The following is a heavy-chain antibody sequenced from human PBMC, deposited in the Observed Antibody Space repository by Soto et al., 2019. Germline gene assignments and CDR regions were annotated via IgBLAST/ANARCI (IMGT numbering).Heavy chain of an antibody. CDR2: VYYSGST. Sequence: QVQLQESGPGLVRPSETLSLTCTVSGGSISRNYWPWIRHPPGNGLEWIGYVYYSGSTNYNPSLKSRVTISVDTSKNQFSLKLSSVTAADTAVYYCAREGQQWLSSWFDYWGQGTLVTVSS. J-gene: IGHJ4*02. CDR1: GGSISRNY. V-gene: IGHV4-59*01. D-gene: IGHD6-19*01. CDR3: AREGQQWLSSWFDY.